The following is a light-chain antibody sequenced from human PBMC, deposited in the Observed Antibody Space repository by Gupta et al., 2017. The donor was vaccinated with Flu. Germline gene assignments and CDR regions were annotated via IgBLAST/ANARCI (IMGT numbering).Light chain of an antibody. Sequence: QSVLPQPPSASGTPGQRVTISCPGSSSNIGTNAVHWYQQVPGTAPKLLIYDNNQRPSGVPDRFSGSKSGTSASLAISGLQSEDEADYYCAAWDDSLNGHYVFGTGTEVTVL. V-gene: IGLV1-44*01. CDR1: SSNIGTNA. J-gene: IGLJ1*01. CDR2: DNN. CDR3: AAWDDSLNGHYV.